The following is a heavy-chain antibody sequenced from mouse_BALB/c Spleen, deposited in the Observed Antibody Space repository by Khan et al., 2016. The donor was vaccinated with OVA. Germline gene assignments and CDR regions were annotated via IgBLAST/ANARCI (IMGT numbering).Heavy chain of an antibody. V-gene: IGHV3-1*02. CDR1: GYSITSGDS. Sequence: EVQLQESGPDLVKPSQSLALTCTVTGYSITSGDSWHWIRQFPGNKLEWMGYIYYRGSINYNHSLKSRISITRDTSTNQVFLQLISVTTEDTATYYCARDGNYIDYWGQGTSVTVSS. J-gene: IGHJ4*01. CDR3: ARDGNYIDY. CDR2: IYYRGSI. D-gene: IGHD2-1*01.